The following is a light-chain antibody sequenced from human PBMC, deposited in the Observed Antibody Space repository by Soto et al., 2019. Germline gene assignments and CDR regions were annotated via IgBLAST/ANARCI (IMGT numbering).Light chain of an antibody. V-gene: IGKV1-9*01. Sequence: DIQLTQSPSFLSASVGDRVTITCRASQGISSYLAWYQQKPGKAPKLLIYAASTLQSGVPSRLSGRGSGTEFTLSISSLQPVDFATYFCQQLNSYPLALGGGNKVEIK. J-gene: IGKJ4*01. CDR1: QGISSY. CDR3: QQLNSYPLA. CDR2: AAS.